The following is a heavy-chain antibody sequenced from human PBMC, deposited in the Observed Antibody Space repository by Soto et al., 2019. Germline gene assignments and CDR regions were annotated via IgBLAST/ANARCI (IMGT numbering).Heavy chain of an antibody. V-gene: IGHV1-69*02. CDR2: IIPILGIA. J-gene: IGHJ6*03. CDR3: ATRKVATITPDYYYYYMDV. D-gene: IGHD5-12*01. CDR1: GGTFSSYT. Sequence: QVQLVQSGAEVKKPGSSVKVSCKASGGTFSSYTISWVRQAPGQGLEWMGRIIPILGIANYAQKFQGRVTITADKSTSTAYMELSSLRSEDTAVYYCATRKVATITPDYYYYYMDVGGKGTTVTVSS.